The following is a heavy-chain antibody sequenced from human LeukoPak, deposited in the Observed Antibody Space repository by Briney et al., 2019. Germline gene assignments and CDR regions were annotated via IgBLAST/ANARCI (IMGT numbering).Heavy chain of an antibody. CDR2: INSDGSST. CDR3: ARVGRSDFWSGYYTLLDY. J-gene: IGHJ4*02. D-gene: IGHD3-3*01. Sequence: GGSLRLSCAASGFTFSSYWMHWVRQAPGKGLVWVSRINSDGSSTSCADSVKGRFTISRDNAKNTLYLQMNSLRAEDTAVYYCARVGRSDFWSGYYTLLDYWGQGTLVTVSS. V-gene: IGHV3-74*01. CDR1: GFTFSSYW.